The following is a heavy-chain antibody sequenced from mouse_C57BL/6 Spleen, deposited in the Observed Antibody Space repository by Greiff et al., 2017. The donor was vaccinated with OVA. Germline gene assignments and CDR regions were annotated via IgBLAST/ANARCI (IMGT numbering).Heavy chain of an antibody. CDR3: AREEIYYGNYEAWFAY. V-gene: IGHV1-18*01. CDR2: INPNNGGT. J-gene: IGHJ3*01. D-gene: IGHD2-1*01. Sequence: EVQLQQSGPELVKPGASVKIPCKASGYTFTDYNMDWVKQSHGKSLEWIGDINPNNGGTIYNQKFKGKATLTVDKSSSTAYMELRSLTSEDTAVYYCAREEIYYGNYEAWFAYWGQGTLVTVSA. CDR1: GYTFTDYN.